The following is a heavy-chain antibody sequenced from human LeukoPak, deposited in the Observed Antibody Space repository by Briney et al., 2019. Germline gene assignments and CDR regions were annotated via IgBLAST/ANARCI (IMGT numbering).Heavy chain of an antibody. CDR2: IRSKAYGGTT. D-gene: IGHD3-9*01. CDR1: AFNFGDYG. Sequence: GGSLRLSCTASAFNFGDYGMSWVRQAPGKGLEWVGFIRSKAYGGTTEYAASVKGRFTISRDDSRNTLYVQMNSLRVEDTAVYFCSKDRLDRTGYYFFDYWGQGTLVTVSS. V-gene: IGHV3-49*04. CDR3: SKDRLDRTGYYFFDY. J-gene: IGHJ4*02.